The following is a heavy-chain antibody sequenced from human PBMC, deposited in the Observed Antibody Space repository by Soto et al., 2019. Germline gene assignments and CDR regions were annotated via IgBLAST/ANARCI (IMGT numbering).Heavy chain of an antibody. CDR2: IYHSGST. CDR1: GGSISSGGYS. J-gene: IGHJ5*02. D-gene: IGHD3-22*01. Sequence: SETLSLTCAVSGGSISSGGYSWSWIRQPPGKGLEWIGYIYHSGSTYYNPSLKSRVTISVDRSKNQFSLKLSSVTAADTAVYYCAREPYYYDSSGYPAGVAWFDPWGQGTLVTVS. V-gene: IGHV4-30-2*01. CDR3: AREPYYYDSSGYPAGVAWFDP.